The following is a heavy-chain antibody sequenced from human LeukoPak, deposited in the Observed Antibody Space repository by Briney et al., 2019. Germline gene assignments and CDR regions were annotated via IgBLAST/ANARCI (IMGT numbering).Heavy chain of an antibody. CDR3: ARDPDYLIFGNGAFDI. CDR2: IYYSGST. V-gene: IGHV4-59*01. Sequence: PSETLSLTCTVSGASISTYYWSWIRQPPGKGLEWIGYIYYSGSTNYNPSLKSRVTISVDTSKNQFSLKLSSVTAADTAVYYCARDPDYLIFGNGAFDIWGQGTMVTVSS. J-gene: IGHJ3*02. CDR1: GASISTYY. D-gene: IGHD3/OR15-3a*01.